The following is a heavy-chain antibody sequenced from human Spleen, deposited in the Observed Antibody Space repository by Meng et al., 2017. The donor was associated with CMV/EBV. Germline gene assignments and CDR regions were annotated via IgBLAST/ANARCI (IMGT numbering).Heavy chain of an antibody. V-gene: IGHV1-69*05. CDR3: AVNLVVPAQNYYYGMDV. CDR1: GGTFSSYA. J-gene: IGHJ6*02. D-gene: IGHD2-2*01. Sequence: SVKVSCKASGGTFSSYAIDWVRQAPGQGLEWMGGIIPIFGTANYAQKFQGRVTITTDESTSTAYMELSSLRSEDTAVYYCAVNLVVPAQNYYYGMDVWGQGTTVTVSS. CDR2: IIPIFGTA.